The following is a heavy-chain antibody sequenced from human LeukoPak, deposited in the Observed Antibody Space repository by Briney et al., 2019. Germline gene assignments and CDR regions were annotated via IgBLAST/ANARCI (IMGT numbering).Heavy chain of an antibody. CDR2: MNPNSGNT. J-gene: IGHJ3*02. CDR3: ASLPSYYSAFHI. CDR1: GYTFTSYD. Sequence: ASVKVSCKASGYTFTSYDINWVRQATGQGLEWMGWMNPNSGNTGYAQTFQGRVTMTRNTSISTAYMELSSLRSEDTAVYYCASLPSYYSAFHIWGQGTMVTVSS. V-gene: IGHV1-8*01. D-gene: IGHD1-26*01.